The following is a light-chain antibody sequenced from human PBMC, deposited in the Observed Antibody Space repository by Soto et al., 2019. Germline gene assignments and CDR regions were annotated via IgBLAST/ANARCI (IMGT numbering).Light chain of an antibody. Sequence: EIVLTQSPGTLSLSPGERATLSCRASQNVNNNLAWYQHKPGQAPRLLIFGASTRATGIPVRFSGSGSGTEFTLTISSLQSEDFAVYYCQQYNNWPRTFGQGTKVDIK. CDR3: QQYNNWPRT. J-gene: IGKJ1*01. CDR1: QNVNNN. CDR2: GAS. V-gene: IGKV3-15*01.